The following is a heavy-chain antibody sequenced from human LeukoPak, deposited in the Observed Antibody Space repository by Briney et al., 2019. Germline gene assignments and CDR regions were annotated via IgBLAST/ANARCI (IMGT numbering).Heavy chain of an antibody. CDR3: AKGASIFGVVITNFDY. CDR2: ISAYNGNT. J-gene: IGHJ4*02. CDR1: GYTFTSYG. V-gene: IGHV1-18*01. D-gene: IGHD3-3*01. Sequence: ASVKVSCKASGYTFTSYGISWVRQAPGQGLEWMGWISAYNGNTNYAQKLQGRVTMTTDTSTSTAYMELRSLRSDDTAVYYCAKGASIFGVVITNFDYWGQGTLVTVSS.